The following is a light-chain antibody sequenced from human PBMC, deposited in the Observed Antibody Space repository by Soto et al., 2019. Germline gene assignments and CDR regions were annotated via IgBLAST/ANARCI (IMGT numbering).Light chain of an antibody. Sequence: QSALTQPASVSGSPGQSITISCTGTSSDIGGYNYVSWYQQHPGKAPKLMIYDVTNRPSGVSQRFSGSKSGNTASLTISGLQAEDEAEYYCSSYRSSSTIVVFGGGTKLTVL. V-gene: IGLV2-14*03. CDR1: SSDIGGYNY. J-gene: IGLJ3*02. CDR3: SSYRSSSTIVV. CDR2: DVT.